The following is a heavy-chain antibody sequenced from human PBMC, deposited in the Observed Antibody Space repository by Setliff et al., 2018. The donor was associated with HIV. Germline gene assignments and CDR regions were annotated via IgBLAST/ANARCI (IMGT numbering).Heavy chain of an antibody. CDR1: GYTVTSYG. CDR3: ARLVAAAGKTGWFDP. CDR2: ISAYNGNT. D-gene: IGHD6-13*01. V-gene: IGHV1-18*01. J-gene: IGHJ5*02. Sequence: ASVKVSCKASGYTVTSYGISWVRQAPGQGLEWMGWISAYNGNTYYAQKLQGRVTMTTDTSTSTADMGLRSLRSDDTAVYYCARLVAAAGKTGWFDPWGQGTLVTVSS.